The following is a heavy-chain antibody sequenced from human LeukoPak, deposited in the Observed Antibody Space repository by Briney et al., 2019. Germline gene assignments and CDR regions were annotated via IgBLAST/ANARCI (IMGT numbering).Heavy chain of an antibody. CDR1: GFTFSSYS. V-gene: IGHV3-48*01. CDR3: ARKADYYGSGGPTDY. D-gene: IGHD3-10*01. J-gene: IGHJ4*02. CDR2: ISSFSGTS. Sequence: GGSLRLSCAASGFTFSSYSMNWVRQAPGKGLEWVSYISSFSGTSNYADSVKGRFTISRDNAKNSLYLQMNSLRAEDTAVYYCARKADYYGSGGPTDYWGQGTLVTVSS.